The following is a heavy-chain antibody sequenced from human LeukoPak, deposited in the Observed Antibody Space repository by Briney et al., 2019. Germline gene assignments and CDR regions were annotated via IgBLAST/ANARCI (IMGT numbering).Heavy chain of an antibody. CDR2: IYHSGST. Sequence: PSETLSLTCAVSGGSISSSNWWCWVRQPPGKGLEWIGEIYHSGSTNYNPSLKSRVTISVDKSKNQFSLKLNSVTAADTAVYYCAKKDYGDHRGFDYWGQGTLVTVSS. J-gene: IGHJ4*02. V-gene: IGHV4-4*02. CDR1: GGSISSSNW. D-gene: IGHD4-17*01. CDR3: AKKDYGDHRGFDY.